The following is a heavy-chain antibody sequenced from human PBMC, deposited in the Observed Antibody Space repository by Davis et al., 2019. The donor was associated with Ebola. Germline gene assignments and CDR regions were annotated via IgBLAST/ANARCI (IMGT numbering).Heavy chain of an antibody. V-gene: IGHV4-34*01. J-gene: IGHJ4*02. CDR2: INQSGST. D-gene: IGHD5-18*01. CDR3: AREGDTVMHKFDY. CDR1: GGSFSGYY. Sequence: MPSETLSLTCSVYGGSFSGYYWSWIRQPPGKGLEWIGEINQSGSTNYNPSLKSRVTISVDTSKNQFSLTLSSVTAADTAVYYCAREGDTVMHKFDYWGQGTLVTVSS.